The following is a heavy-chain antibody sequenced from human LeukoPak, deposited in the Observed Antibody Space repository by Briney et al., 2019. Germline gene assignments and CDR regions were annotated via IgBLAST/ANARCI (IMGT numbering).Heavy chain of an antibody. CDR3: ARVLRKRGTYYYDSSSYNWFDP. Sequence: ASAKVSCKASGYTFTGYYIHWVRQAPGQGLEWMGWISPSTGGTSYAQKFQGRVTMTRDTSISTAYMELRRLTSDDTAVFYCARVLRKRGTYYYDSSSYNWFDPWGQGTLVTVSS. V-gene: IGHV1-2*02. CDR2: ISPSTGGT. CDR1: GYTFTGYY. D-gene: IGHD3-22*01. J-gene: IGHJ5*02.